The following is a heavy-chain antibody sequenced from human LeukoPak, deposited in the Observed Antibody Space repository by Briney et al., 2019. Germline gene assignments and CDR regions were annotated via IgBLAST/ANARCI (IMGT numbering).Heavy chain of an antibody. D-gene: IGHD3-10*01. J-gene: IGHJ5*02. CDR2: IYYSGST. V-gene: IGHV4-30-4*01. CDR1: GGSISSGDYY. Sequence: SETLSLTCTVSGGSISSGDYYWSWIRQPPGKGLEWIGYIYYSGSTYYNPSLKSRVTISVDTSKNQFSLKLSSVTAADTAVYYCARANPSIHQRITMVRGVTGWFDPWGQGTLVTVSS. CDR3: ARANPSIHQRITMVRGVTGWFDP.